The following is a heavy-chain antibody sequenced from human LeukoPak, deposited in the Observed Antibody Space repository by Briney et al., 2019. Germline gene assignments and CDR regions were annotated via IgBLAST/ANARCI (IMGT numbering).Heavy chain of an antibody. CDR3: ARDLGETYYDFWSGYPAY. V-gene: IGHV3-48*01. CDR1: GLTFSSYS. J-gene: IGHJ4*02. CDR2: ISSSSSTI. Sequence: GGSLRLSCAASGLTFSSYSMNWVRQAPGKGLEWVSYISSSSSTIYYADSVKGRFTISRDNAKKSLYLQMNSLRAEDTAVYYCARDLGETYYDFWSGYPAYWGQGTLVTVSS. D-gene: IGHD3-3*01.